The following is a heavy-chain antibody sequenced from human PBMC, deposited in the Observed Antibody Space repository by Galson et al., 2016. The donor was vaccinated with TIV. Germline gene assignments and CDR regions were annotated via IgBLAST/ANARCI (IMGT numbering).Heavy chain of an antibody. V-gene: IGHV3-23*01. J-gene: IGHJ4*02. CDR1: GFTFSIYA. CDR3: AKDRVWLRFGELLSDFDN. Sequence: SLRLSCAASGFTFSIYAMSWVRQAPGKGLEWVSIISANGGSTHYADSVKGRFTTSRDNSKNTLYLQMKSLRVEDTAIYYCAKDRVWLRFGELLSDFDNWGQGNLVTVSS. CDR2: ISANGGST. D-gene: IGHD3-16*01.